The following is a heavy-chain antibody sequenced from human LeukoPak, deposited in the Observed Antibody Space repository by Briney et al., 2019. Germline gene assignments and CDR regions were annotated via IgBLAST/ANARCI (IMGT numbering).Heavy chain of an antibody. Sequence: SETLSLTCTVSGGSISSYYWGWIRQPPGKGLEWIGYIYYSGSTNYNPSLKSRVTISVDTSKNQFSLKLSSVTAADTAVYYCARHEKRDGYNVDYWGQGTLVTVSS. CDR2: IYYSGST. V-gene: IGHV4-59*08. D-gene: IGHD5-24*01. CDR3: ARHEKRDGYNVDY. J-gene: IGHJ4*02. CDR1: GGSISSYY.